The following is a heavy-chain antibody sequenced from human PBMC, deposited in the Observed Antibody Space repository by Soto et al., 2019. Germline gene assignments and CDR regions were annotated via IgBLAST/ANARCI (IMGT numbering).Heavy chain of an antibody. V-gene: IGHV4-30-4*01. CDR3: ARVLQHSSWVGDD. J-gene: IGHJ4*02. Sequence: SETLSLTCTVSGGSISSGDYYWSWIRQPPGKGLEWIGYIYYSGSTYYNSSLKSRLTISLDASKNQVSLKLASVTAADTAVYFCARVLQHSSWVGDDWGPGILVTVSS. CDR1: GGSISSGDYY. D-gene: IGHD2-15*01. CDR2: IYYSGST.